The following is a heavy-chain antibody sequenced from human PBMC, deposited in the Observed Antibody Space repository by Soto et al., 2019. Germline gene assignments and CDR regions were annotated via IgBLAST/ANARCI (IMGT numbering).Heavy chain of an antibody. V-gene: IGHV1-58*01. CDR2: IVVGSGNT. CDR1: GFTFTSSA. D-gene: IGHD6-19*01. CDR3: AAVGVNSSGWRRYYYYGMDV. Sequence: ASVKVSCKASGFTFTSSAVQWVRQARGQRLEWIGWIVVGSGNTNYAQKFQERVTITRDMSTSTAYMELSSLRSEDTAVYYCAAVGVNSSGWRRYYYYGMDVWGQGTTVTVSS. J-gene: IGHJ6*02.